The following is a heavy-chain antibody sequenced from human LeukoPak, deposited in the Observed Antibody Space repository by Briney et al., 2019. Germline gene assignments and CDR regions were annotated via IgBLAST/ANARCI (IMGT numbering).Heavy chain of an antibody. D-gene: IGHD6-13*01. V-gene: IGHV3-66*01. CDR1: GFTVSSKD. CDR3: ARAKTAAGTLLDF. CDR2: IYTGGTT. J-gene: IGHJ4*02. Sequence: GGSLRLSCAAFGFTVSSKDMSWVRQAPGKRLEWVSVIYTGGTTYYADSVQGRFTISRDNSKNTLYLQMNSLTAEDTAVYYCARAKTAAGTLLDFWGQGTVVTVSS.